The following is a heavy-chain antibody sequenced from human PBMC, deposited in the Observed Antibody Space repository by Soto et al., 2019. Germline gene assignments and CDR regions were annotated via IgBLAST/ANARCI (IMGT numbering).Heavy chain of an antibody. Sequence: QITLNESWPTVVKPAETLTLTCTFSGFALTTRGVGVGWIRQSPGKAPEWLALIYWDDDKRYSASLKNRLTVSKNTYKNQVVLNMASVDPADTATYYCAHRILRTVFGLVTATAIDVDFWGQGTPVVVSS. CDR3: AHRILRTVFGLVTATAIDVDF. CDR1: GFALTTRGVG. D-gene: IGHD3-3*01. CDR2: IYWDDDK. V-gene: IGHV2-5*02. J-gene: IGHJ4*02.